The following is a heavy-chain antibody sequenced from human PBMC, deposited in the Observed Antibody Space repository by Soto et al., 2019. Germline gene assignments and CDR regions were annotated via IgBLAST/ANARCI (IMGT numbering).Heavy chain of an antibody. J-gene: IGHJ5*02. CDR3: ARYGDPNWFDP. CDR1: GGSISSGDYY. V-gene: IGHV4-30-4*01. Sequence: SETLSLTCTVSGGSISSGDYYWSWIRQPPGKGLEWIGYIYYSGSTYYNPSLKSRVTISVDTSKNQFSLKLSSVTAADTAVYYCARYGDPNWFDPWGQGTLVTVSS. D-gene: IGHD4-17*01. CDR2: IYYSGST.